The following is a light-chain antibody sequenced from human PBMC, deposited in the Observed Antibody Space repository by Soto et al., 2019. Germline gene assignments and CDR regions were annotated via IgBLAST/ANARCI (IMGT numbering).Light chain of an antibody. CDR1: QSVSSY. CDR2: DTS. Sequence: EIVLTQSPATLSLSPGERAALSFRASQSVSSYLAWYQQKPGQAPRLIIYDTSNRATDIPARFSGSGSGTDFTLTISSLEPEDFAVYYCQLRYKWPSFGPGTRVDIK. V-gene: IGKV3-11*01. J-gene: IGKJ3*01. CDR3: QLRYKWPS.